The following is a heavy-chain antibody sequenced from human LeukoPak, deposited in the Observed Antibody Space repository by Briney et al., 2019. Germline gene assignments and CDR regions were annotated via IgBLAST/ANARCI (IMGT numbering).Heavy chain of an antibody. J-gene: IGHJ4*02. CDR3: ARGASEYCSSTSCPPFDY. CDR2: ISYDGSNK. Sequence: GGSLRLSCVASGFTFSSYAMHWVRQAPGKGLERVAVISYDGSNKYYADSVKGRFTISRDNSKNTLYLQMHSLRAEDTAVYYCARGASEYCSSTSCPPFDYWGQGTLVTVSS. CDR1: GFTFSSYA. D-gene: IGHD2-2*01. V-gene: IGHV3-30-3*01.